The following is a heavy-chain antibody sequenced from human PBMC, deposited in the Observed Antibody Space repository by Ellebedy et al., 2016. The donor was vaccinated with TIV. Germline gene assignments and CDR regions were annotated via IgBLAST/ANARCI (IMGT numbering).Heavy chain of an antibody. CDR2: FNLGGTT. V-gene: IGHV4-34*01. D-gene: IGHD2-2*02. Sequence: MPSETLSLTCAVYGGSFNNYYWSWIRQLPGKGLEWIGEFNLGGTTNYNPSLKSRVTVSVDTSKNQFSLKLNSVTAADTAVYYCAKWTVGYCSSASCYTGDYWGQGTLVTVSS. CDR1: GGSFNNYY. CDR3: AKWTVGYCSSASCYTGDY. J-gene: IGHJ4*02.